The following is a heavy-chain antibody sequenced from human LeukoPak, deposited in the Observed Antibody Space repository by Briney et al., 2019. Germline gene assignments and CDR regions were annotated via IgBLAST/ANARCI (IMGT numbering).Heavy chain of an antibody. D-gene: IGHD3-10*01. CDR1: GITFSDHY. J-gene: IGHJ6*03. CDR3: ASGSYGSGFYYFSYMDV. Sequence: GGSLRLSCAASGITFSDHYMSWIRQAPGKGLEWLSYISSGGDSIYYADSVKGRFTISRDNAKNSVSLQMNSLRAEDTAVYYCASGSYGSGFYYFSYMDVWGKGPTVTVSS. CDR2: ISSGGDSI. V-gene: IGHV3-11*04.